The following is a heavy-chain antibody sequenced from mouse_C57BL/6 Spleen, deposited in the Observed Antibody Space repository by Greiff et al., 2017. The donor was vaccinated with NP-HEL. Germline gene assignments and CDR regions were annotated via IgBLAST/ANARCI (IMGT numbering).Heavy chain of an antibody. Sequence: EVQLVESGGGLVKPGGSLKLSCAASGFTFSDYGMHWVRQAPEKGLEWVAYISSGSSTIYYADTVKGRFTISRDNAKNTLFLQMTSLRSEDTAMYYCARRDTGFYYFDYWGQGTTLTVSS. D-gene: IGHD5-1-1*01. CDR1: GFTFSDYG. CDR2: ISSGSSTI. V-gene: IGHV5-17*01. J-gene: IGHJ2*01. CDR3: ARRDTGFYYFDY.